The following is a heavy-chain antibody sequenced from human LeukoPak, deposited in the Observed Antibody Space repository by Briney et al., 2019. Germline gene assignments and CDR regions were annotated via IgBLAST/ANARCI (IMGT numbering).Heavy chain of an antibody. CDR2: ISYDGSNK. J-gene: IGHJ4*02. Sequence: GGSLRLSCAASGFTFSSYGMHWVRQAPGKGLEWVAVISYDGSNKYYADSVKGRFTISRDNSKNTLYLQMNSLRAEDTAVYYCAKGAEMGYSSGWYYFDYWGQGTLVTVSS. D-gene: IGHD6-19*01. V-gene: IGHV3-30*18. CDR3: AKGAEMGYSSGWYYFDY. CDR1: GFTFSSYG.